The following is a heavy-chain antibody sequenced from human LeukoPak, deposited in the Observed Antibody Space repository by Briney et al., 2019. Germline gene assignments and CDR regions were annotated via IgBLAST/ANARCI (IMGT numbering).Heavy chain of an antibody. CDR1: GSTVSSNY. Sequence: GGSLRLSCAASGSTVSSNYMSWVRQAPGKGLERVSVIYSGGSTYYADSVKGRFTISRDNSKSTLYLQMNSLRAEDTAVYYCCAPRHWATYYYYYMDVWGKGTTVTVSS. V-gene: IGHV3-53*01. D-gene: IGHD3-16*01. CDR2: IYSGGST. CDR3: CAPRHWATYYYYYMDV. J-gene: IGHJ6*03.